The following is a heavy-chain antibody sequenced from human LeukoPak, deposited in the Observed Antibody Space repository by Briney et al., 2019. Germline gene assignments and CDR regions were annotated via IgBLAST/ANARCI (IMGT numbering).Heavy chain of an antibody. CDR3: EKAHALYYYDSSGYLSPFDY. Sequence: GGSLRLSCAASGFTFSSYGMHWVRQAPGKGLEWVAFIRYDGSNKYYADSVKGRFTISRDNSKNTLYLQMNSLSAEDTAVYYCEKAHALYYYDSSGYLSPFDYWGQGTLVTVSS. J-gene: IGHJ4*02. CDR2: IRYDGSNK. D-gene: IGHD3-22*01. CDR1: GFTFSSYG. V-gene: IGHV3-30*02.